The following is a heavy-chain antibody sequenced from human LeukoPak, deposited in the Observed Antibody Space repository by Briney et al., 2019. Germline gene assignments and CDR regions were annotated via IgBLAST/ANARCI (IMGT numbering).Heavy chain of an antibody. V-gene: IGHV1-8*01. D-gene: IGHD3-22*01. J-gene: IGHJ1*01. CDR1: GYTFTSYD. CDR3: ARAARITMIVVNH. CDR2: MNPNSGNT. Sequence: ASVKVSCKASGYTFTSYDINWVRQATGQGLEWMGWMNPNSGNTGYAQKFQGRVTMTRNTSISTAYMELSSLRSEDTAVYYCARAARITMIVVNHWGQGTLVTVSS.